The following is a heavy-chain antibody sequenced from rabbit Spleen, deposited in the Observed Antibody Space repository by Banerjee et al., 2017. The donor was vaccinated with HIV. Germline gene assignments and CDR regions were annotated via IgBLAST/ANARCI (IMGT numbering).Heavy chain of an antibody. CDR2: IYAGSSGNT. Sequence: VESGGGLVKPGASLTLTCKASGFSFSSNDYMCWVRQAPGKGLEWIACIYAGSSGNTYSATWAKGRLTISKTSSTTVTLQMTSLTAADTATYFCARDTGSSFSSYGMDLWGPGTLVTVS. J-gene: IGHJ6*01. V-gene: IGHV1S40*01. CDR1: GFSFSSNDY. CDR3: ARDTGSSFSSYGMDL. D-gene: IGHD8-1*01.